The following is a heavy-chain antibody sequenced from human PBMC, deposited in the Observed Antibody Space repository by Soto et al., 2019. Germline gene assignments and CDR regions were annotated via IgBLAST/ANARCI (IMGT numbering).Heavy chain of an antibody. V-gene: IGHV4-34*01. Sequence: SETLSLTCAVYGGSFSGYYWSWIRQPPGKGLEWIGEINHSGSTNYNPSLKSRVTISVDTSKNQFSLKLSSVTAADTAVYYCARGGYSGYDDDAFDIWGQGTMVTVSS. D-gene: IGHD5-12*01. J-gene: IGHJ3*02. CDR1: GGSFSGYY. CDR2: INHSGST. CDR3: ARGGYSGYDDDAFDI.